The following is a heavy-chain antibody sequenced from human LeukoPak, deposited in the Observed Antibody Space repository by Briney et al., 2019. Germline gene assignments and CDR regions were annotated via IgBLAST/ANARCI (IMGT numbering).Heavy chain of an antibody. J-gene: IGHJ6*02. CDR3: AKAAYDFWSGYSSGSMDV. D-gene: IGHD3-3*01. V-gene: IGHV3-7*01. CDR2: INQDGSEA. CDR1: GLTFSRYW. Sequence: GGSLRLSCAASGLTFSRYWLTWVRQAPGKGLEWVANINQDGSEANYVDSVKGRFTISRDNSKNTMYLQMNSLRGEDTAVYYCAKAAYDFWSGYSSGSMDVWGQGTTVTVSS.